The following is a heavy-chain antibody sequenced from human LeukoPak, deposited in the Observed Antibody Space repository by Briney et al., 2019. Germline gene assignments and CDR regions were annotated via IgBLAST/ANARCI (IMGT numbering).Heavy chain of an antibody. CDR1: GGSISSYY. D-gene: IGHD3-22*01. V-gene: IGHV4-59*13. CDR2: IYYSGST. Sequence: SETLSLTCTVSGGSISSYYWSWIRQPPGKGLEWIGYIYYSGSTNYNPSLKSRVTISVDTSKNQFSLKLSSVTAADTAVYYCARFYYDSSGYLNLDYWGREPWSPSPQ. J-gene: IGHJ4*02. CDR3: ARFYYDSSGYLNLDY.